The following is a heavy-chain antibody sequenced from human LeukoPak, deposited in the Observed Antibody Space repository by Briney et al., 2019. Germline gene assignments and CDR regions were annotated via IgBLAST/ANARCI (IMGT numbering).Heavy chain of an antibody. V-gene: IGHV3-23*01. D-gene: IGHD2-8*02. CDR1: GFTFSTFS. J-gene: IGHJ4*02. CDR3: ATYRQVLLPFES. CDR2: IFPSGGEI. Sequence: GSLRLSCAASGFTFSTFSMIWVRQPPGKGLEWVSSIFPSGGEIHYADSVRGRFTISRDNSKSTLSLQMNSLRAEDTAIYYCATYRQVLLPFESWGQGTLVTVSS.